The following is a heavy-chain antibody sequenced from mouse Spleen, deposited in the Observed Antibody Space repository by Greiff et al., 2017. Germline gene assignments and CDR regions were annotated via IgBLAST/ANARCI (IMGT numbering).Heavy chain of an antibody. CDR3: ARGLGEFDY. V-gene: IGHV3-6*01. CDR1: GYSITSGYY. D-gene: IGHD4-1*01. Sequence: EVKLMESGPGLVKPSQSLSLTCSVTGYSITSGYYWNWIRQFPGNKLEWMGYISYDGSNNYNPSLKNRISITRDTSKNQFFLKLNSVTTEDTATYYCARGLGEFDYWGQGTTLTVSS. J-gene: IGHJ2*01. CDR2: ISYDGSN.